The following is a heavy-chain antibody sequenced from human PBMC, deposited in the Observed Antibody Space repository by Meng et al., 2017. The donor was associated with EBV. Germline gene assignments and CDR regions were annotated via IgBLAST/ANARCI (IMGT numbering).Heavy chain of an antibody. V-gene: IGHV3-15*01. Sequence: EVNVVESGGGLVKPGDSLKLSCAASEFTFTSAWMNWVRQAPGKGLEWVGRIRSQVDGRTADYSAPVKGRFTISRDDSKHTLYLQMNSLKIEDSAVYYCTTDEGGSRFWGQGTLVTVSS. D-gene: IGHD1-26*01. J-gene: IGHJ4*02. CDR2: IRSQVDGRTA. CDR1: EFTFTSAW. CDR3: TTDEGGSRF.